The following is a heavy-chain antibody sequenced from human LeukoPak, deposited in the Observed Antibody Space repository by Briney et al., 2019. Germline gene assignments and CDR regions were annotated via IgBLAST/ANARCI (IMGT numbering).Heavy chain of an antibody. CDR2: INPSGGST. D-gene: IGHD5-18*01. CDR1: GYTFTGYY. V-gene: IGHV1-46*01. J-gene: IGHJ5*02. CDR3: ARDRGDSYGYRRGNWFDP. Sequence: ASVKVSCKASGYTFTGYYMHWVRQAPGQGLVWMGIINPSGGSTSYAQKFQGRVTMTRDTSTSTVYMELSSLRSEDTAVYYCARDRGDSYGYRRGNWFDPWGQGTLVTVSS.